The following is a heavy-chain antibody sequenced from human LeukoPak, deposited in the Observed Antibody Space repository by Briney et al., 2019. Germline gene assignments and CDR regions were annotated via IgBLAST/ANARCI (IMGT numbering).Heavy chain of an antibody. V-gene: IGHV1-69*02. CDR2: XXPILGIA. Sequence: SVKVSCKASGGTFSSYTISWVRQAPGQGLEXXXXXXPILGIANYAQKFQGRVTITADKSTSTAYMELSSLRSEDTAVYYCARQTYYYDSSGYYIDYWGQGTLVTVSS. J-gene: IGHJ4*02. D-gene: IGHD3-22*01. CDR1: GGTFSSYT. CDR3: ARQTYYYDSSGYYIDY.